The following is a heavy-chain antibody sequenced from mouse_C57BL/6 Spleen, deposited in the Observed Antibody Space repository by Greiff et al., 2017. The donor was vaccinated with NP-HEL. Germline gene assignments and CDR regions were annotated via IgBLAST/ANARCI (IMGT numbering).Heavy chain of an antibody. V-gene: IGHV14-3*01. J-gene: IGHJ2*01. CDR2: IDPANGNT. Sequence: LQQQSVAELVRPGASVKLSCTASGFNINNTYMHWVKQRPEPGLEWIGRIDPANGNTKYAPKFQGKATITADTSSNTAYLQLSSLTSEDTAIYYCARSGGGRYYFDYWGQGTTLTVSS. CDR3: ARSGGGRYYFDY. CDR1: GFNINNTY. D-gene: IGHD1-1*01.